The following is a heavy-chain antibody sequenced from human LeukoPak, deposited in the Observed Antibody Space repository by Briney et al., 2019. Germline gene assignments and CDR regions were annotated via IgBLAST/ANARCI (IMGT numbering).Heavy chain of an antibody. D-gene: IGHD5-18*01. CDR1: GGTFSSYA. J-gene: IGHJ6*03. CDR3: AIGYSYGYYYYYMDV. V-gene: IGHV1-69*13. Sequence: GASVKVSCKASGGTFSSYAISWVRQAPGQGLEWMGGIIPIFGTANYAQKFQGRVTITADESTSTAYMELSSLRSEDTAVYYCAIGYSYGYYYYYMDVWGKGTTVTISS. CDR2: IIPIFGTA.